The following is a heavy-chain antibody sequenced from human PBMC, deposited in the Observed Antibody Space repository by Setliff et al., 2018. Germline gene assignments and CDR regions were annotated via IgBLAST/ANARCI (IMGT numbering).Heavy chain of an antibody. CDR3: ARSGYYDFWSGFLNDAFDI. CDR2: INHSGST. Sequence: ETLSLTCAVYGGSFSGYYWSWIRQPPGKGLEWIGEINHSGSTNYNPSLKSRVTISVDTSMNQFSLKLSSVTAADTAVYYCARSGYYDFWSGFLNDAFDIWGQGTMVTVSS. CDR1: GGSFSGYY. V-gene: IGHV4-34*01. J-gene: IGHJ3*02. D-gene: IGHD3-3*01.